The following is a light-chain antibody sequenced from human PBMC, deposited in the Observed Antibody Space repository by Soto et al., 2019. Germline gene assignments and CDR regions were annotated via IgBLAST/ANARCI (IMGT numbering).Light chain of an antibody. CDR3: QQGHNWPLT. CDR1: QSINSE. V-gene: IGKV3-15*01. Sequence: EIVMTQSPATLSLSPGERVALSCRASQSINSELAWYQQKPGQPPRLLIYGESTRATGVPARFTGIESGSDFTLTISGLQPEDLGVYDCQQGHNWPLTFGQGTRLEI. J-gene: IGKJ2*01. CDR2: GES.